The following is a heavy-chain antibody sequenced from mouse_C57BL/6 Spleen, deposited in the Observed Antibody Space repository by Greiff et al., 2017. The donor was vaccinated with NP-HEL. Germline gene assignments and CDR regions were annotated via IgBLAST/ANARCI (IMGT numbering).Heavy chain of an antibody. CDR3: ARAAYYSNDYAMDY. V-gene: IGHV1-85*01. CDR1: GYTFTSYD. Sequence: QVQLQQSGPELVKPGASVKLSCKASGYTFTSYDINWVKQRPGQGLEWIGWIYPRDGSTKYTEKFKGKATLTVDTSSSTAYMELHSLTSEDSAVYFCARAAYYSNDYAMDYWGQGTSVTVSS. D-gene: IGHD2-5*01. CDR2: IYPRDGST. J-gene: IGHJ4*01.